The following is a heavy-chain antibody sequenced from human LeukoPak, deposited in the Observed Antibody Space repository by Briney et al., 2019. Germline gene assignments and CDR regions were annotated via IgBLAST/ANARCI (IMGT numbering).Heavy chain of an antibody. CDR2: ISNNGGYT. CDR3: AKQLGYCSDGSCYFPY. CDR1: GFTFSSSA. V-gene: IGHV3-23*01. D-gene: IGHD2-15*01. Sequence: GGSPRLSCAASGFTFSSSAMSWVRQAPGKGLEWVSAISNNGGYTYYADSVRGRFTISRDNSRSTLCLQMNSLRAEDTAVYYCAKQLGYCSDGSCYFPYWGQGTLVTVSS. J-gene: IGHJ4*02.